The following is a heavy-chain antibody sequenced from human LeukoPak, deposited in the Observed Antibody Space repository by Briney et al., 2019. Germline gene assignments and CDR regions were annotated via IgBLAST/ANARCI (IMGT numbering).Heavy chain of an antibody. D-gene: IGHD3-16*02. J-gene: IGHJ4*02. CDR2: ISYHGSNK. CDR3: AKYRSTFGGVIDDY. CDR1: GFTFSSYG. Sequence: SGGSLRLSCAASGFTFSSYGMHWVRQAPGKGLEWVAVISYHGSNKYYADSVKGRFTISRDNSKNTLYLQMNSLRAEDTAVYYCAKYRSTFGGVIDDYWGQGTLVTVSS. V-gene: IGHV3-30*18.